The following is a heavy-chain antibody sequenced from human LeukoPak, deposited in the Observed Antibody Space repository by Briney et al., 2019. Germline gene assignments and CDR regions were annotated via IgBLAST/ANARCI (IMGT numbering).Heavy chain of an antibody. J-gene: IGHJ3*02. D-gene: IGHD6-13*01. Sequence: PGGSLRLSCAASGFTFSSYSMNWVRQAPGKGLEWVSYISSSSSTIYYADSVKGRFTISRDNSKNTLYLQMNSLRAEDTAVYYCARDLAPIAAAGEGGFDAFDIWGQGTMVTVSS. V-gene: IGHV3-48*01. CDR3: ARDLAPIAAAGEGGFDAFDI. CDR1: GFTFSSYS. CDR2: ISSSSSTI.